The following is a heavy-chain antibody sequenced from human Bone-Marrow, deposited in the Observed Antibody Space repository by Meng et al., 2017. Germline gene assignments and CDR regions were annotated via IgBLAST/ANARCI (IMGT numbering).Heavy chain of an antibody. CDR3: ARDLGHRGAY. D-gene: IGHD1-14*01. V-gene: IGHV3-30*03. CDR2: ISYDGSNK. J-gene: IGHJ4*02. Sequence: GESLKISCAASGFTFSNAWMTWVRQAPGKGLEWVAVISYDGSNKYYADSVKGRFTISRDNSKNTLYLQMNSLRAEDTAVYYCARDLGHRGAYWGQGTLVTVSS. CDR1: GFTFSNAW.